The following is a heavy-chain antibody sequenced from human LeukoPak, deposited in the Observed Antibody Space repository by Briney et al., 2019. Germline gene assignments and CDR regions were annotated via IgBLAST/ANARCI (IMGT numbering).Heavy chain of an antibody. Sequence: GASVKVSCKVSGYTLTELSMHWVRQAPGKGLEWMGGFDPEDGETIYAQKFQGRVTMTTDTSTSTAYMELRSLRSDDTAVYYCASWGTTRDAFDIWGQGTMVTVSS. CDR3: ASWGTTRDAFDI. J-gene: IGHJ3*02. D-gene: IGHD1-7*01. CDR2: FDPEDGET. V-gene: IGHV1-24*01. CDR1: GYTLTELS.